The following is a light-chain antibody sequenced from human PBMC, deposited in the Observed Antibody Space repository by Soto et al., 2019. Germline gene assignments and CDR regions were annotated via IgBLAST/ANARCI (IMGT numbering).Light chain of an antibody. CDR1: SSDVGEENY. V-gene: IGLV2-14*01. Sequence: QSALTQPPSASGSPGQSVTITCSGTSSDVGEENYVSWFQQHPGKAPKLMIYEVSNRPSGVSNRFSGSKSANTASLTISGLQAEDEAEYYCSSYTRSSTWVFGGGTQLTVL. CDR2: EVS. J-gene: IGLJ3*02. CDR3: SSYTRSSTWV.